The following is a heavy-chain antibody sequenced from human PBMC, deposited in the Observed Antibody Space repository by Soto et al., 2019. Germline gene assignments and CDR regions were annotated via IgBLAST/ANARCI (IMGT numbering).Heavy chain of an antibody. D-gene: IGHD1-7*01. V-gene: IGHV3-21*06. CDR3: AKDKLELLSTPVDY. CDR1: GFPFSSYN. J-gene: IGHJ4*02. Sequence: GGSLRLSCATSGFPFSSYNMNWVRQAPGKGLQWVSSISSTSRYIYYADSVKGRFTISRDNAKNTLYLQMDSLRAEDTAVYYCAKDKLELLSTPVDYWGQGTLVTVSS. CDR2: ISSTSRYI.